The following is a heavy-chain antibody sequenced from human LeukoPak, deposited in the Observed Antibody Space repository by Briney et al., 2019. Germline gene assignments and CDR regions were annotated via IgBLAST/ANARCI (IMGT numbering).Heavy chain of an antibody. V-gene: IGHV3-11*01. CDR1: GFTFSDYY. Sequence: GGSLRLSCAASGFTFSDYYMSWIRQAPGKGLEWVSYISISGSTIYYADSVKGRFTISRDNAKNSLFLQMNSLRAEDTAVYYCAPNVEMAATTHYWGQGTLVTVSS. CDR3: APNVEMAATTHY. CDR2: ISISGSTI. J-gene: IGHJ4*02. D-gene: IGHD5-24*01.